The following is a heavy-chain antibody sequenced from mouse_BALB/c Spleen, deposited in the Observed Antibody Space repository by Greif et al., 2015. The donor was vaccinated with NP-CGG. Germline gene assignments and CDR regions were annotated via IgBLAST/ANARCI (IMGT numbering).Heavy chain of an antibody. V-gene: IGHV2-9*02. CDR1: GFSLTSYG. CDR3: ARGGIYRHDDAFAY. CDR2: IWAGGST. Sequence: VKLMESGPGLVAPSQSLSITCTVSGFSLTSYGVHWVRQPPGKGLEWLGVIWAGGSTNYNSALMSRLSISKDNSKSQVFLKMNSLQTDDTAMYYCARGGIYRHDDAFAYWGQGTLVTVSA. D-gene: IGHD2-14*01. J-gene: IGHJ3*01.